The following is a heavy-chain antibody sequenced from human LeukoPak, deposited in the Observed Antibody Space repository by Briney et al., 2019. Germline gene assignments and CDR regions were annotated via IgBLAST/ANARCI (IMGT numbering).Heavy chain of an antibody. Sequence: GESVKISCKGSGYSFTSYWIGWVRQMPGKGLEWMGIIYPGDSDTRYSPSFQGQVTISADKSISTAYLQWSSLKASDTAMYYCASTYYYDSSGYSAKAFDIWGQGTMVTVSS. CDR1: GYSFTSYW. V-gene: IGHV5-51*01. CDR2: IYPGDSDT. J-gene: IGHJ3*02. CDR3: ASTYYYDSSGYSAKAFDI. D-gene: IGHD3-22*01.